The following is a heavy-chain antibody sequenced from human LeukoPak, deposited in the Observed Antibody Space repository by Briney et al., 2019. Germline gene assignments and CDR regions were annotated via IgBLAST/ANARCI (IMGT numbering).Heavy chain of an antibody. J-gene: IGHJ5*02. D-gene: IGHD3-10*01. CDR3: ARNDYYGSGTNNWFDP. CDR2: INPNGGGT. CDR1: GYTFTSYY. Sequence: ASVKVSCKASGYTFTSYYMHWVRQAPGQGLEWMGWINPNGGGTNYAQKFQGRVTMTRDTSISTAYMELSRLRSDDTAVYYCARNDYYGSGTNNWFDPWGQGTLVTVSS. V-gene: IGHV1-2*02.